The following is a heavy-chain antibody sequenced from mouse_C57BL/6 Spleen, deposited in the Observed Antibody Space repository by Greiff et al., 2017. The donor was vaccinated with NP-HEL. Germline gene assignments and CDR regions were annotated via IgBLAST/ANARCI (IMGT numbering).Heavy chain of an antibody. CDR2: IYPGDGDT. CDR3: AKYGSSSAWFAY. Sequence: QVQLQQSGPELVKPGASVKISCKASGYAFSSSWMNWVKQRPGKGLEWIGRIYPGDGDTNYNGKFKGKATLTADKSSSTAYMQLSSLTSEDSAVYFCAKYGSSSAWFAYWGQGTLVTVSA. J-gene: IGHJ3*01. D-gene: IGHD1-1*01. CDR1: GYAFSSSW. V-gene: IGHV1-82*01.